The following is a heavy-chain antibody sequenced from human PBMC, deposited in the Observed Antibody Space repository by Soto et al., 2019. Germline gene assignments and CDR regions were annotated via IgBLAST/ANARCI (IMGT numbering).Heavy chain of an antibody. V-gene: IGHV3-21*01. CDR1: GFTFSSYS. D-gene: IGHD6-13*01. CDR2: ISSSSSYI. CDR3: AREGIAAALDY. J-gene: IGHJ4*02. Sequence: EVQLVESGGGLVKPGGALRLSCAAAGFTFSSYSMNWVRQAPGKGLEWVSSISSSSSYIYYADSVKGRFTISRDNAKNSLYLQVNSLRAEDTAVYYCAREGIAAALDYWGQGTLVTVSS.